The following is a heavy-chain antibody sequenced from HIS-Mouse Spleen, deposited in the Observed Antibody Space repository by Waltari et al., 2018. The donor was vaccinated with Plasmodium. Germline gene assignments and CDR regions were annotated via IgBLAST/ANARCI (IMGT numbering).Heavy chain of an antibody. CDR2: ISSSSYI. J-gene: IGHJ2*01. CDR1: GFTFSYYR. V-gene: IGHV3-21*01. Sequence: EVQLVESGGGLVKPGGSLRLSCAASGFTFSYYRMNWVRQAPGKGLELVSSISSSSYIYYADSVKGRFTISRDNAKNSLYLQMNSLRAEDTAVYYCAREDILTGYYNDYWYFDLWGRGSLVTVSS. D-gene: IGHD3-9*01. CDR3: AREDILTGYYNDYWYFDL.